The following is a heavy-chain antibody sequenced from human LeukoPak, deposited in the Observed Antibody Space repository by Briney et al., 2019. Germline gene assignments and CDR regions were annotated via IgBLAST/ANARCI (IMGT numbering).Heavy chain of an antibody. J-gene: IGHJ6*03. CDR2: IYYSGST. Sequence: SETLSLTCAVYGGSFSGYYWSWIRQPPGKGLEWIGYIYYSGSTNYNPSLKSRVTISVDTSKNQFSLKLSSVTAADTAVYYCARLGTGGYGPYYYYMDVWGKGTTVTISS. V-gene: IGHV4-59*01. D-gene: IGHD5-12*01. CDR3: ARLGTGGYGPYYYYMDV. CDR1: GGSFSGYY.